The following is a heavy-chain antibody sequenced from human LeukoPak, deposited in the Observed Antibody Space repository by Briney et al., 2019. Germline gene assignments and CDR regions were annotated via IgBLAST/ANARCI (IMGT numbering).Heavy chain of an antibody. CDR3: ARDVGASAPDAFDI. D-gene: IGHD1-26*01. CDR1: GFTFSTYN. Sequence: PGGSLRLSCAASGFTFSTYNMNWVRQAPGKGLEWASSISSSSNYIYYADSVKGRFTISRDNAKNSLYLQVNSLRVEDTDVYYCARDVGASAPDAFDIWGQGTMVTVSS. CDR2: ISSSSNYI. V-gene: IGHV3-21*01. J-gene: IGHJ3*02.